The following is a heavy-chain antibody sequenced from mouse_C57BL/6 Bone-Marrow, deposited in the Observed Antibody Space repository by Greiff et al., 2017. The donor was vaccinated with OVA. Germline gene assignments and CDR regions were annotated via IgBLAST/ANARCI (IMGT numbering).Heavy chain of an antibody. J-gene: IGHJ1*03. CDR2: INPDSSTI. CDR3: ARLYYDYGYWYFDV. Sequence: EVKLLQSGGGLVQPGGSLKLSCAASGIDFSRYWMSWVRRAPGKGLEWIGEINPDSSTINYAPSLKDKFIISRDNAKNTLYLQMSKVRSEDTALYYCARLYYDYGYWYFDVWGTGTTVTVSS. V-gene: IGHV4-1*01. CDR1: GIDFSRYW. D-gene: IGHD2-4*01.